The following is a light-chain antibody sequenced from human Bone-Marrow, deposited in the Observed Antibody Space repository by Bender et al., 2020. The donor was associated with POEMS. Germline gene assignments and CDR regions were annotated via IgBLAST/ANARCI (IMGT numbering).Light chain of an antibody. CDR1: RLEERN. V-gene: IGLV3-1*01. CDR2: QDF. J-gene: IGLJ2*01. Sequence: SYDLTQPPSVSVSPGETAKITCSGHRLEERNVGWYQQKPGQSPALLIYQDFRRPSGIPERFSASNSGNRATLTISGTQAADEADYYCQTWDRTAAIFGGGTQLTVL. CDR3: QTWDRTAAI.